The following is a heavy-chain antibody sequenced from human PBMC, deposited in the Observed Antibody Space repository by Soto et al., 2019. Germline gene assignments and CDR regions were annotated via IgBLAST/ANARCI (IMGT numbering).Heavy chain of an antibody. CDR2: ISYDGSNK. CDR1: GFTFSSYG. D-gene: IGHD3-22*01. Sequence: QVQLVESGGGVVQPGRSLRLSCAASGFTFSSYGMHWVRQAPGKGLEWVAVISYDGSNKYYADSVKGRFTISRDNSKNTLYLQMNSLRAEDTAVYYCARDYSMVVVGPRYWGQGTLVTVSS. J-gene: IGHJ4*02. V-gene: IGHV3-30*03. CDR3: ARDYSMVVVGPRY.